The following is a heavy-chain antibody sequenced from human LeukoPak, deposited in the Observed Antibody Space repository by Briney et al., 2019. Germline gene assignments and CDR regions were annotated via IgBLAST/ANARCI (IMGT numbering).Heavy chain of an antibody. CDR3: ARDSLVGSSWSP. J-gene: IGHJ5*02. Sequence: GGSLRLSCAASGFTFSDYYMSWIRQAPGKGLEWVSYISSSGSTIYYADPVKGRFTISRDNAKNSLYLQMNSLRAEDTAVYYCARDSLVGSSWSPWGQGTLVTVSS. CDR1: GFTFSDYY. CDR2: ISSSGSTI. D-gene: IGHD6-13*01. V-gene: IGHV3-11*01.